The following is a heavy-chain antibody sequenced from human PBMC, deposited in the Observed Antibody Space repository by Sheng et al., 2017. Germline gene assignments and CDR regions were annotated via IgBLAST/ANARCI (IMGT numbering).Heavy chain of an antibody. D-gene: IGHD3-3*01. CDR3: ARSQIRGHDFWSGYSPYYYYVHGR. Sequence: QVQLVQSGAEVKKPGSSVKVSCKASGGTFSSYAISWVRQAPGQGLEWMGGIIPIFGTANYAQKFQGRVTITADESTSTAYMELSSLRSEDTAVYYCARSQIRGHDFWSGYSPYYYYVHGRLGPRDHGSPSP. V-gene: IGHV1-69*13. CDR1: GGTFSSYA. CDR2: IIPIFGTA. J-gene: IGHJ6*03.